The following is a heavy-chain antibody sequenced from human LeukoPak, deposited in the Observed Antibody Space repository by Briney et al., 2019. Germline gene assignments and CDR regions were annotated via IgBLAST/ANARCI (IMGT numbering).Heavy chain of an antibody. D-gene: IGHD3-10*01. CDR2: ISAYNGNT. Sequence: ASVKVSCKASGYTFTSYGISGVRQAPGQGLEWMGGISAYNGNTNYAQKLQGRVTMTTDTSKSTDYMELRSMRSDGTAVYYCARSRPGGGSGSRWEFDYWGQGTLVTVSS. CDR1: GYTFTSYG. V-gene: IGHV1-18*01. J-gene: IGHJ4*02. CDR3: ARSRPGGGSGSRWEFDY.